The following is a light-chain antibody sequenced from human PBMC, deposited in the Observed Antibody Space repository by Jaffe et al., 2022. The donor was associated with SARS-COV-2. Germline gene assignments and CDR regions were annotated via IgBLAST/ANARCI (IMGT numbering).Light chain of an antibody. J-gene: IGKJ1*01. V-gene: IGKV1-39*01. CDR1: QSISTY. CDR2: GAS. CDR3: QQSYYTPWT. Sequence: DIQMTQSPSSLSAFVGDRVTISCRASQSISTYLNWYQQKPGKPPKLLIYGASSLQNGVPPRFSGSGSGTDFTLTISSLQPEDFAAYYCQQSYYTPWTFGQGTTVEIK.